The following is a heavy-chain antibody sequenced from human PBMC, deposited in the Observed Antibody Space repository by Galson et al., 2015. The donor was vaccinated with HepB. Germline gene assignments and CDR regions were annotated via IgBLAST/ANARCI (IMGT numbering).Heavy chain of an antibody. CDR2: INPNSGGT. J-gene: IGHJ4*02. CDR3: ARVEASIFGVALDY. V-gene: IGHV1-2*02. CDR1: ADTFSGYY. Sequence: SVKVSCKASADTFSGYYLHWVRQAPGHGLEWMGWINPNSGGTKYAQNFQGRVTMTRDPSITTVYMELNSLTFEDTAVYYWARVEASIFGVALDYWGQGTLVTVSS. D-gene: IGHD3-3*01.